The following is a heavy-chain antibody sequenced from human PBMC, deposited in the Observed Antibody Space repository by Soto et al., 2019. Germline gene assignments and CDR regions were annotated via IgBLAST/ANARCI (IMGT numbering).Heavy chain of an antibody. CDR1: GFTFSSYA. D-gene: IGHD6-19*01. CDR2: ISYDGSDK. Sequence: PGGSLRLSCAASGFTFSSYAMHWIRRAPGKGLEWVAVISYDGSDKYYADSVKGRFTISRDNSKNTLYLQMNSLRAEDTAVYYCARAEAVAGPYYFDYWGQGMLVTVSS. J-gene: IGHJ4*02. CDR3: ARAEAVAGPYYFDY. V-gene: IGHV3-30*04.